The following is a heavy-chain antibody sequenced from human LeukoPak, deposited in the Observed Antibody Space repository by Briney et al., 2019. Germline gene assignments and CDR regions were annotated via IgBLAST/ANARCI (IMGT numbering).Heavy chain of an antibody. Sequence: GSSVKVSCKASGGTFSGYAFSWVRQAPGQGLEWMGGIIPMFGRTNYAQTFQGSVTITADESTSTAYMELTSLRSDDTAVYYCARDQGLWFGELLPHGEYFQHWGQGTLVTVSS. CDR2: IIPMFGRT. J-gene: IGHJ1*01. CDR1: GGTFSGYA. CDR3: ARDQGLWFGELLPHGEYFQH. V-gene: IGHV1-69*01. D-gene: IGHD3-10*01.